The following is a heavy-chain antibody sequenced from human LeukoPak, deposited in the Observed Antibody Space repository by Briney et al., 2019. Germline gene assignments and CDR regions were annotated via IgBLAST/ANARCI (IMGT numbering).Heavy chain of an antibody. CDR1: EFSVGSNY. Sequence: GGSLRLSCAASEFSVGSNYMTWVRQAPGKGLEWVSVIYSGGNTYYADSVKGRFSISRDNSKNTLYLQMNSLRADDTAVYYCARAQQQLVYSWFDPWGQGTLVTVSS. CDR3: ARAQQQLVYSWFDP. D-gene: IGHD6-13*01. J-gene: IGHJ5*02. CDR2: IYSGGNT. V-gene: IGHV3-66*01.